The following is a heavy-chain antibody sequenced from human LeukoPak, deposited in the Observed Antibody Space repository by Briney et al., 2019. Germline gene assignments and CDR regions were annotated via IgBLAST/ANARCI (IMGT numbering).Heavy chain of an antibody. J-gene: IGHJ4*02. CDR1: GFTLSSYS. V-gene: IGHV3-23*01. Sequence: GGSLRLSCAASGFTLSSYSMNWVRQAPGKGLEWVSAISGSGGSTYYADSVKGRFTISRDNSKNTLYLQMNSLRAEDTAVYYCAKEEGVWFGGGFDYWGQGTLVTVSS. D-gene: IGHD3-10*01. CDR2: ISGSGGST. CDR3: AKEEGVWFGGGFDY.